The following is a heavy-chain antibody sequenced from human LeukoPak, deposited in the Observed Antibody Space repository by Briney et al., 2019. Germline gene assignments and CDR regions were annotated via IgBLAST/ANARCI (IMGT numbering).Heavy chain of an antibody. V-gene: IGHV5-51*01. D-gene: IGHD6-13*01. CDR2: IYPGDSDT. CDR3: ARHSSSSTTGSSYY. Sequence: RGESLKISCKGSGYSFASYWIGWVRQMPGKGLEWMGIIYPGDSDTRYSPSFQGQVTISADKSISTAYLQWSSLKASDTAMYYCARHSSSSTTGSSYYWGQGTLVTVSS. CDR1: GYSFASYW. J-gene: IGHJ4*02.